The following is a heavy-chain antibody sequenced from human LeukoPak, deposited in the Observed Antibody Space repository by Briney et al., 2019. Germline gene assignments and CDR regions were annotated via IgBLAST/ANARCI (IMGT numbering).Heavy chain of an antibody. CDR2: INPNSGGT. D-gene: IGHD3-10*01. CDR1: GYTFTGYY. V-gene: IGHV1-2*02. Sequence: ASVKVSCKASGYTFTGYYMHWVRQAPGQGLAWMGWINPNSGGTNYAQKFQGRVTMTRDTSISTAYMELSRLRSDDTAVYYCARDSNYYGSGSFPDYWGQGTLVTVSS. J-gene: IGHJ4*02. CDR3: ARDSNYYGSGSFPDY.